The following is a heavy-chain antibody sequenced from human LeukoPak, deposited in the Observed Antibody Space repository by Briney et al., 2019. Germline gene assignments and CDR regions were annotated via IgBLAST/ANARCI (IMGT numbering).Heavy chain of an antibody. CDR1: GGASSSYY. CDR3: ARGFHWPPRGPLHY. CDR2: IYYSGST. D-gene: IGHD3-9*01. Sequence: PSETLSLTCTVTGGASSSYYWSWIRQPPGMGLKWIGYIYYSGSTNYNPSLKSRVTISVDTSKNQFYLKLSSVHAADTAVYYCARGFHWPPRGPLHYWGQKTLVTVFS. V-gene: IGHV4-59*01. J-gene: IGHJ4*02.